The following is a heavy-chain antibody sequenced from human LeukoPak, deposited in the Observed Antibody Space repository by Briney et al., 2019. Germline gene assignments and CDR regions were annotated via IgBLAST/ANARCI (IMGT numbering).Heavy chain of an antibody. D-gene: IGHD2/OR15-2a*01. Sequence: PGGSLRLSCAASGFTFSSYWMHWVRQVPGKGLVWVSRINSDGSSRSYVDSVMGRFTISRDNAKNTLYLQLDSLRAEDTAVYYCARSGNNYYYYMDVWGKGTTVTVSS. V-gene: IGHV3-74*01. CDR3: ARSGNNYYYYMDV. J-gene: IGHJ6*03. CDR2: INSDGSSR. CDR1: GFTFSSYW.